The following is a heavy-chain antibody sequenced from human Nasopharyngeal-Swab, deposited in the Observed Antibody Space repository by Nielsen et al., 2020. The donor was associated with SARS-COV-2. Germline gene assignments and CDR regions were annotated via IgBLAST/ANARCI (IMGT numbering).Heavy chain of an antibody. Sequence: SETLSLTCSVSGVSISSGSYYWSWIRQPAGKGLEWIGHMYTSGSTNYNPSLKSRVAISIDTSKNQFSLKLNSVTAADTTVYYCARDSSSSPLGYWGQGTLVTVSS. CDR2: MYTSGST. J-gene: IGHJ4*02. D-gene: IGHD6-6*01. V-gene: IGHV4-61*09. CDR1: GVSISSGSYY. CDR3: ARDSSSSPLGY.